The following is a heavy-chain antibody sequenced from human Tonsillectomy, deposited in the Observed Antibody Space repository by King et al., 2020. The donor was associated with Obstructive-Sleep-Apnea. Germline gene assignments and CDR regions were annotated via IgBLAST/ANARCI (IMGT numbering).Heavy chain of an antibody. CDR2: IKSKTDGRTA. V-gene: IGHV3-15*01. J-gene: IGHJ4*02. CDR3: TTETTTSPRAY. D-gene: IGHD1-1*01. Sequence: VQLVESGGGLVKPGGSLGLSCEASGFTFSNAWMSWVRQATGKGLEWVGRIKSKTDGRTADNIEPVKGRFTISRDDSKNMLYLQMNSLKTADSAVYYWTTETTTSPRAYWGQGVLVTVSS. CDR1: GFTFSNAW.